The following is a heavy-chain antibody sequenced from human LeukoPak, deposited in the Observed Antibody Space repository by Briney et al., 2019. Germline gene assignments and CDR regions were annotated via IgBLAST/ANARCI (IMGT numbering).Heavy chain of an antibody. Sequence: SETLSLTCTVSGGSISSGSYYWGWIRQPPGKGLEWIGSIYYSGSTYYNPSLKSRVTISVDTSKNQFSLKLSSVTAADTAVYYCARLTYSSSHMIDYWGQGTLVTVSS. CDR2: IYYSGST. D-gene: IGHD6-13*01. CDR3: ARLTYSSSHMIDY. V-gene: IGHV4-39*01. J-gene: IGHJ4*02. CDR1: GGSISSGSYY.